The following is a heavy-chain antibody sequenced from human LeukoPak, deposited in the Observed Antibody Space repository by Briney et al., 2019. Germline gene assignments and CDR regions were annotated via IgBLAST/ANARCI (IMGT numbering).Heavy chain of an antibody. CDR3: ARVYVDYYYCMDV. CDR2: IIPIFGTT. Sequence: SVKVSCKASGGTFSSYAISWVRQAPGQGLEWMGGIIPIFGTTNYAQKFQGRVTITTDESTSTAYLELSSLRSEDTAVYYCARVYVDYYYCMDVWGKGTTVTVSS. V-gene: IGHV1-69*05. J-gene: IGHJ6*03. CDR1: GGTFSSYA. D-gene: IGHD2-8*01.